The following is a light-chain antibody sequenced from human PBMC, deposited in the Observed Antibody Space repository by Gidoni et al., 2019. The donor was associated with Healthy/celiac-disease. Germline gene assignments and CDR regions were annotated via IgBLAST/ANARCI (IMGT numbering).Light chain of an antibody. CDR1: QSVSSY. J-gene: IGKJ1*01. V-gene: IGKV3-11*01. CDR3: QQRSNWPPSTT. Sequence: EIVLTQSPATLSLSPGERATLSCRASQSVSSYLAWYQQKPGQAPRLLIYDASNRATGIPARFSGSGSGTDFTLTISSLEPEDFAVYYCQQRSNWPPSTTFXQXTKVEIK. CDR2: DAS.